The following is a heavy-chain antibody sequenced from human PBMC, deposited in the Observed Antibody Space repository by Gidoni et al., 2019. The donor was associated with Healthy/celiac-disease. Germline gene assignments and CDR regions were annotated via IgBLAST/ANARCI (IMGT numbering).Heavy chain of an antibody. J-gene: IGHJ4*02. Sequence: EVQLVESGGGLVKPGGSLRLSCAASGFTFSNAWMSWVRQAPGKGLEWVGRIKSKTDGGTTDYAAPVKGRFTISRDDSKNTLYLQMNSLKTEDTAVYYCTTDWAPGYSSSRKVYYFDYWGQGTLVTVSS. CDR2: IKSKTDGGTT. D-gene: IGHD6-13*01. V-gene: IGHV3-15*01. CDR1: GFTFSNAW. CDR3: TTDWAPGYSSSRKVYYFDY.